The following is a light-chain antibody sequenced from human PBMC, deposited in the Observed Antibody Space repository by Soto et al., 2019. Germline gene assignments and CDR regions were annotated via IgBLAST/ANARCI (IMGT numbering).Light chain of an antibody. CDR3: QQYGSSPRT. Sequence: DIVLTQSPGTLSLSPGERATLSCRASQSVSSSYLAWYQQKPGQAPRLLIYGASCRATGIPDRFSGSGSGTDFTLTISRLEPEDVAVYYCQQYGSSPRTFGQGTKLEIK. J-gene: IGKJ2*01. CDR2: GAS. V-gene: IGKV3-20*01. CDR1: QSVSSSY.